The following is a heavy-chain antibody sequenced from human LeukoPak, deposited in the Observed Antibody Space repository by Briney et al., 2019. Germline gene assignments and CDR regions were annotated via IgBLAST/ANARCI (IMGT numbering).Heavy chain of an antibody. CDR2: IYYSGST. V-gene: IGHV4-30-2*03. Sequence: PSETLSLTCAVSGGSISSGGYSWSWIRQPPGKGLEWIGSIYYSGSTYYNPSLKSRVTISVDTSKNQFSLKLSSVTAADTAVYYCARPGSKYQLLKWFDPWSQGTLVTVSS. D-gene: IGHD2-2*01. CDR3: ARPGSKYQLLKWFDP. J-gene: IGHJ5*02. CDR1: GGSISSGGYS.